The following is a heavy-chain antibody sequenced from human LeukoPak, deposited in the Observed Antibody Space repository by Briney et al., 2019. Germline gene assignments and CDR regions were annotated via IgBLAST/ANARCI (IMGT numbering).Heavy chain of an antibody. CDR1: GYSISSGYY. D-gene: IGHD6-13*01. CDR3: AREAAAGSNWFDP. Sequence: SETLSLTCAVSGYSISSGYYWSWIRQPPGKGLEWIGSIYHSASTYYNPSLKSRVTISVDTSKNQFSLKLSSVTAADTAVYYCAREAAAGSNWFDPWGQGTLVTVSS. CDR2: IYHSAST. V-gene: IGHV4-38-2*02. J-gene: IGHJ5*02.